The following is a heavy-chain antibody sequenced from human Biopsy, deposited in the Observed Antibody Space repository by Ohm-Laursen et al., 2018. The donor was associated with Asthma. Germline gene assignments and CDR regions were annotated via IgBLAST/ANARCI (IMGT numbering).Heavy chain of an antibody. CDR2: IMTVFGTT. CDR1: GGTFSNFA. V-gene: IGHV1-69*13. Sequence: AVKVSCKAPGGTFSNFAISWVRQAPGQGLECLGGIMTVFGTTNYAQKFQGRVTITADESTSKAYMEVTSLRSEETAIYYCARCQVGYSSGWSLLLKKIYYSGMDVWGQGTAVTVSS. D-gene: IGHD6-19*01. CDR3: ARCQVGYSSGWSLLLKKIYYSGMDV. J-gene: IGHJ6*02.